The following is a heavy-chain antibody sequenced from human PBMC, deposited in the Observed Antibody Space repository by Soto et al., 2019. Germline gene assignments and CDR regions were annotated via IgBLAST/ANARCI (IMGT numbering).Heavy chain of an antibody. CDR2: IIPTFGTP. CDR3: ASERSAQYFDF. D-gene: IGHD1-26*01. V-gene: IGHV1-69*06. Sequence: QVQLVQSGTVVQRRGSSVKVSCQASGGTFSSHGMAWVRQAPGQGLEWMGGIIPTFGTPTYAPKLQGRVTFTAVKSTNTAYMELSSLRSEDTGVYYCASERSAQYFDFWGQGTLITVSS. CDR1: GGTFSSHG. J-gene: IGHJ4*02.